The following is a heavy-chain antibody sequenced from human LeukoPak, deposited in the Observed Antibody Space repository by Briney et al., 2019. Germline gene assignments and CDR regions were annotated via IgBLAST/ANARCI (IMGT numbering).Heavy chain of an antibody. V-gene: IGHV4-30-2*01. Sequence: KASQTLSLTCAVSGGSISSGGYSWSWIRQPPGKGLEWIGYIYHSGSTYYNPSLKSRVTISVDRSKNQFSLKLSSVTAADTAVYYCARGGRGDTKTFDYWGQGTLVTVSS. J-gene: IGHJ4*02. CDR3: ARGGRGDTKTFDY. D-gene: IGHD4-17*01. CDR2: IYHSGST. CDR1: GGSISSGGYS.